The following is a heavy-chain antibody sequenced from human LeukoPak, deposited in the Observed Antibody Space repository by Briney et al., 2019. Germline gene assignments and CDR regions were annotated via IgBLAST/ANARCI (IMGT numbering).Heavy chain of an antibody. CDR1: GFTFSSYW. J-gene: IGHJ4*02. CDR2: INSDGSST. D-gene: IGHD3-10*01. V-gene: IGHV3-74*01. Sequence: GGSLRLSCAASGFTFSSYWMHWVRQAPGKGLVWVSRINSDGSSTSYADSVKGRFTISRDNAKNTLYLQMNSLRAEDTAVYYCARDAVLWFGELSNYFDYWGQGTLVTVSS. CDR3: ARDAVLWFGELSNYFDY.